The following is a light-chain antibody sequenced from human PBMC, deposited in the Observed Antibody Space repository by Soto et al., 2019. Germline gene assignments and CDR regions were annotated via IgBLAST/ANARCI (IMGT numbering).Light chain of an antibody. CDR2: DVN. CDR3: CSYAGRSSYV. J-gene: IGLJ1*01. CDR1: SSDVGGYNS. V-gene: IGLV2-11*01. Sequence: QSVLTQPRSVSGSPGQSVTISCTGTSSDVGGYNSVSWYQHHPGKAPSLIIYDVNKRPSGVPDRFSGSKSENAASLTISGLQAEDEGDYYCCSYAGRSSYVFGSGTKVTVL.